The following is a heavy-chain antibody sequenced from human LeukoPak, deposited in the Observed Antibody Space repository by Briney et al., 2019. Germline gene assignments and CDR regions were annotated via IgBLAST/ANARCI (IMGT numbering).Heavy chain of an antibody. CDR3: AKDAATMIVVVITYFDY. D-gene: IGHD3-22*01. Sequence: GGSLRLSCAASGFTFSSYAMSWVRQAPGKGLEWVSAISGSGGSTYYADSVKGRFTISRDNAKNTLYLQMNTLRVEDTAVYYCAKDAATMIVVVITYFDYWGQGTLVTVSS. CDR1: GFTFSSYA. CDR2: ISGSGGST. J-gene: IGHJ4*02. V-gene: IGHV3-23*01.